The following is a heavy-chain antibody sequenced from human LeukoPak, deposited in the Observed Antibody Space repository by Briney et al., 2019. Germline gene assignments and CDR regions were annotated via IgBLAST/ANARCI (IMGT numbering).Heavy chain of an antibody. Sequence: ASVKVSCKASGYTFTSYAMHWVRQAPGQRLEWMGWINAGNGNTKYSQKFQGRVTITRDTSASTAYMELSSLRSEDTAVYYCVRGRYSSGWYYFDYWGQGTLVTVSS. CDR1: GYTFTSYA. CDR2: INAGNGNT. D-gene: IGHD6-19*01. CDR3: VRGRYSSGWYYFDY. V-gene: IGHV1-3*01. J-gene: IGHJ4*02.